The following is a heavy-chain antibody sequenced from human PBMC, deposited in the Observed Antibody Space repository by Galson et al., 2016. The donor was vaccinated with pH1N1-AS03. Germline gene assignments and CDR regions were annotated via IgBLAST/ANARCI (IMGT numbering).Heavy chain of an antibody. J-gene: IGHJ4*02. D-gene: IGHD2-21*02. V-gene: IGHV3-30*02. CDR1: GLTFSIYG. CDR2: IRYDGSDK. Sequence: LRLSCAASGLTFSIYGMHWVRQSPGKGLEWVTFIRYDGSDKYYVDSVKGRFTISRDNSKNTLYLHVNSLRRDDTAVYYCVKDEGDRWIHWGQGTQVIVSS. CDR3: VKDEGDRWIH.